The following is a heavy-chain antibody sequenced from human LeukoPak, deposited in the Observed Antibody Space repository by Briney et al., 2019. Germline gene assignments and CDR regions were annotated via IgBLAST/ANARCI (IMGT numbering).Heavy chain of an antibody. V-gene: IGHV3-9*01. CDR2: ISWNSGSI. J-gene: IGHJ6*03. CDR1: GFTFDDYA. CDR3: AKDSTVSPFYYYYMDV. Sequence: PGGSLRLSCAASGFTFDDYAMHWVRQAPGKGLEWVSGISWNSGSIGYADSVKGRFTISRDNAKNSLYLQMNSLRAEDTALYYCAKDSTVSPFYYYYMDVWGKGTTVTVSS. D-gene: IGHD4-17*01.